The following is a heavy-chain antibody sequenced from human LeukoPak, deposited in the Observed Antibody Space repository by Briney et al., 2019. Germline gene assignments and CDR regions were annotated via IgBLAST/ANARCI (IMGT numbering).Heavy chain of an antibody. CDR2: IYYTGST. Sequence: SETLSLTCTVSGGSISNYYWTWTRQPPGKGLEWIGYIYYTGSTNYNPSLKSRVTISVDTSKNQFSLKLSSVTAADTAVYYCARGRSHYDFWSGYYIPQYYFDYWGQGTLVTVSS. CDR1: GGSISNYY. D-gene: IGHD3-3*01. J-gene: IGHJ4*02. CDR3: ARGRSHYDFWSGYYIPQYYFDY. V-gene: IGHV4-59*12.